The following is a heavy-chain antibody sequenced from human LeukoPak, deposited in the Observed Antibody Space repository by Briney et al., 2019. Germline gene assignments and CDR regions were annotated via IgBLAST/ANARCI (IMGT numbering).Heavy chain of an antibody. CDR2: IYYSGST. Sequence: SETLSLTCTVSGGSISSSSYYWGWIRQPPGTGLEWIGSIYYSGSTYYNPSLKSRVTISVDTSKNQFSLKLSSVTAADTAVYYCARSPPGGDYGRPFDYWGQGTLVTVSS. J-gene: IGHJ4*02. CDR1: GGSISSSSYY. CDR3: ARSPPGGDYGRPFDY. V-gene: IGHV4-39*07. D-gene: IGHD4-17*01.